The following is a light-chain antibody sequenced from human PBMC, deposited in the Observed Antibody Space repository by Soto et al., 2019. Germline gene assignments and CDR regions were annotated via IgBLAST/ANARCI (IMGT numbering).Light chain of an antibody. CDR3: QQYNNWPRT. CDR1: QSVSNN. V-gene: IGKV3-15*01. J-gene: IGKJ1*01. CDR2: GAS. Sequence: EIVLTQSPGTLPLSPGERAALSCRASQSVSNNYLAWYQQKPGQAPRLLIYGASTRATGIPARFSGSGSETEFTLTISSLQSEDFAVYYCQQYNNWPRTFGQGTKVDIK.